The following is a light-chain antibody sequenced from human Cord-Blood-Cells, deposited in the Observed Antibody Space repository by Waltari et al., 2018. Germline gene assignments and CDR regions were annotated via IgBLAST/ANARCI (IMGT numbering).Light chain of an antibody. CDR3: MQALQTPYS. CDR1: QSLLHSNGYNY. CDR2: LGS. Sequence: DIVMTQSPLSLPVTPGEPASISCRSNQSLLHSNGYNYLVWYLQKPGQAPQLLIYLGSNRASGVPDRFSGSGSGTDFTLKISRVEAEDVGVYYCMQALQTPYSFGQGTKLEIK. J-gene: IGKJ2*03. V-gene: IGKV2-28*01.